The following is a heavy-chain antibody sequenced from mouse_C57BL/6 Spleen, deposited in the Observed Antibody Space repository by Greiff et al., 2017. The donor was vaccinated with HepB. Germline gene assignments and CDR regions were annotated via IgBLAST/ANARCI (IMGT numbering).Heavy chain of an antibody. CDR2: IYPGSGST. CDR1: GYTFTSYW. Sequence: QVQLQQPGAELVKPGASVKMSCKASGYTFTSYWITWVKQRPGQGLEWIGDIYPGSGSTNYNEKFKSKATLTVDTSSSTAYMQLSSLTSEDSAVYHCARDNYSYYYAMDYWGQGTSVTVSS. D-gene: IGHD1-3*01. J-gene: IGHJ4*01. V-gene: IGHV1-55*01. CDR3: ARDNYSYYYAMDY.